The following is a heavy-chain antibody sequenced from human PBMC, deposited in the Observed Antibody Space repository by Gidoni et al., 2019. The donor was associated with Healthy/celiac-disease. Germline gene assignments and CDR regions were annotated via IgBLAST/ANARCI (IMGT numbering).Heavy chain of an antibody. CDR3: ARGSITMVRGVIIQGLYYYYGMDV. V-gene: IGHV4-34*01. CDR2: INHSGST. J-gene: IGHJ6*02. CDR1: GVSFSGYY. Sequence: QVQLQQWGAGLLKPSETLSLTCAFYGVSFSGYYWSWIRQPPGKGREWIGEINHSGSTNYNPSLKSRVTISVDTSKNQFSLKLSSVTAADTAVYYCARGSITMVRGVIIQGLYYYYGMDVWGQGTTVTVSS. D-gene: IGHD3-10*01.